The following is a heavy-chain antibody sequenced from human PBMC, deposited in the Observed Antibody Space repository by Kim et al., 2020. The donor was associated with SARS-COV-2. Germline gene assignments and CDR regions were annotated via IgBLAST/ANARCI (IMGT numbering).Heavy chain of an antibody. CDR2: ITHTGSN. V-gene: IGHV4-34*01. CDR3: ARGYETDWSVGPY. CDR1: GESSTSYF. Sequence: SETLSLTCAVYGESSTSYFWTWVRQPPGKGLEWIGEITHTGSNNYSPSLTGRVTLSLDTSKNQFSLRLTSITAADTAVYYCARGYETDWSVGPYWGQGTLVTAAS. J-gene: IGHJ4*02. D-gene: IGHD3-9*01.